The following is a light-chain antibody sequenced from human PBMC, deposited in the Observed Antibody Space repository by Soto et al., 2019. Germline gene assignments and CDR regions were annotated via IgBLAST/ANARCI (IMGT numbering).Light chain of an antibody. J-gene: IGKJ1*01. CDR2: GAS. V-gene: IGKV1-6*01. Sequence: AIQMTQSPSSLSASVGDRVTMTCRASQGIKNDLGWYQQRPGKAPRLLIYGASTLYSGVPSRFSATGSGIDFTLTINSLQHEDFATYYCQQYNGHTWMFGQGTKVDI. CDR1: QGIKND. CDR3: QQYNGHTWM.